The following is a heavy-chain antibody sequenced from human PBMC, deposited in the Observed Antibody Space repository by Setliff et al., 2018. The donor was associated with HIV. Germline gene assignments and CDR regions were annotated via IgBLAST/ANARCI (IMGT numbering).Heavy chain of an antibody. V-gene: IGHV4-4*07. CDR3: ARDRGTRYGSGKDFDS. Sequence: SETLSLTCIVSGGSISTYYWSWIRQPAGEGLEWIGRIYPSGSTNYNPSLRSRVTLSVDTSKNHFSLMLNSVTAADTAVYYCARDRGTRYGSGKDFDSWGQGILVTVSS. J-gene: IGHJ4*02. D-gene: IGHD3-10*01. CDR2: IYPSGST. CDR1: GGSISTYY.